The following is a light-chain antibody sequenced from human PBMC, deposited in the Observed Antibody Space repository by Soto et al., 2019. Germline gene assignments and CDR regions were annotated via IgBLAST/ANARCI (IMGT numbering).Light chain of an antibody. CDR2: LNSDGSP. Sequence: QLVLTQSPSASASLGASVKLTCTLSSGHSTYAIAWHQQQPEKGPRYLMKLNSDGSPSKGDGIPDRFSGSSSGAVRYLTISSLQSEDEADYYCQTWGTGIQVFGGGTKLTVL. CDR1: SGHSTYA. J-gene: IGLJ3*02. V-gene: IGLV4-69*01. CDR3: QTWGTGIQV.